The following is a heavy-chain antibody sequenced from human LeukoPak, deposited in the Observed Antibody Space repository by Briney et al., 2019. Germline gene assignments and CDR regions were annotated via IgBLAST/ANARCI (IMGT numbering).Heavy chain of an antibody. V-gene: IGHV4-61*01. CDR3: ARSAYGDHFDY. Sequence: PSETLSLTCTVSGGSISSSSYYWSWIRQPPGKGLEWIGFIYNSGSTTYNPSLKSRVTISVDTSKNQFSLKLTSLTAADTAVYYCARSAYGDHFDYWGQGTLVTVSS. CDR2: IYNSGST. CDR1: GGSISSSSYY. D-gene: IGHD4/OR15-4a*01. J-gene: IGHJ4*02.